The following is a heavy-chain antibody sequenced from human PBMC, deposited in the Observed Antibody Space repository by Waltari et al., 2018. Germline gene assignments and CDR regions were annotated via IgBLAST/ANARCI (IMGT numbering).Heavy chain of an antibody. J-gene: IGHJ2*01. D-gene: IGHD3-10*01. CDR3: AGIRRGFWFFDL. CDR1: GMTFTTYS. CDR2: VSGDSGYI. V-gene: IGHV3-48*04. Sequence: EVQLVESGGGLVQPGGSLRLSCAASGMTFTTYSMNWVRQAPGKGVEGNSYVSGDSGYIYYADSVRGRFTISRDNAQNSMYLQMNNLRADDTAVYYCAGIRRGFWFFDLWGRGTLVTVSS.